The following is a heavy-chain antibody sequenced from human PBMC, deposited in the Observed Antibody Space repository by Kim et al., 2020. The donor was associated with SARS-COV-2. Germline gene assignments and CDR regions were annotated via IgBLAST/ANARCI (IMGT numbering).Heavy chain of an antibody. CDR2: ISYDGSNK. J-gene: IGHJ4*02. D-gene: IGHD6-13*01. CDR1: GFTFSSYA. CDR3: AREGSSSWLGY. Sequence: GGSLRLSCAASGFTFSSYAMHWVRQAPGKGLEWVAVISYDGSNKYYADSVKGRFTISRDNSKNTLYLQMNSLRAEDTAVYYCAREGSSSWLGYWGQGTLV. V-gene: IGHV3-30*04.